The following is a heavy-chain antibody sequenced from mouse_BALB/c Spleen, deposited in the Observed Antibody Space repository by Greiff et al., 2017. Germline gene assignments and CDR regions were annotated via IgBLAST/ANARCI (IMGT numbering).Heavy chain of an antibody. CDR3: AKGDSFAY. J-gene: IGHJ3*01. Sequence: QVQLQQSGAELVRPGVSVKISCKGSGYTFTDYAMHWVKQSHAKSLEWIGVISTYYGDASYNQKFKGKATMTVDKSSSTAYMELARLTSEDSAIYYCAKGDSFAYWGQGTLVTVSA. CDR1: GYTFTDYA. CDR2: ISTYYGDA. V-gene: IGHV1S137*01.